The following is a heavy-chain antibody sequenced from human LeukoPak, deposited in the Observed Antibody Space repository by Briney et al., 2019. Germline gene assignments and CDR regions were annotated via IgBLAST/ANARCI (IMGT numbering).Heavy chain of an antibody. Sequence: ASVKVSFKASGYTFTSYGISWVRQAPGQGLEWMGWISAYNGNTNYAQKLQGRVTMTTDTSTSTAYMELRSLRSDDTAVYYCARDRITMIVVVILGGDGMDVWGQGTTVTVSS. J-gene: IGHJ6*02. V-gene: IGHV1-18*01. CDR3: ARDRITMIVVVILGGDGMDV. CDR1: GYTFTSYG. CDR2: ISAYNGNT. D-gene: IGHD3-22*01.